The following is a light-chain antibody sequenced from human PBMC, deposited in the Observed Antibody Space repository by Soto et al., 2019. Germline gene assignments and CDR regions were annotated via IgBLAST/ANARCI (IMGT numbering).Light chain of an antibody. Sequence: QSALTQPASVSGSPGQSITISCTGTSRDVGGYNYVSWYQQHPVKAPKLMIYDVSNRPSGVSNRFSGSKSGNTAALTISGLQAEDEADYYCSSYTSSSTYVVFGGGTKLTVL. V-gene: IGLV2-14*01. CDR3: SSYTSSSTYVV. CDR2: DVS. J-gene: IGLJ2*01. CDR1: SRDVGGYNY.